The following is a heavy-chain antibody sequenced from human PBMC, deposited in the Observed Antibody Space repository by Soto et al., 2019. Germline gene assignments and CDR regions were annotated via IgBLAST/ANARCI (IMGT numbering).Heavy chain of an antibody. CDR1: EFTLSTYD. CDR2: ITRTGIST. CDR3: ASAPSGGSTLRDD. Sequence: SLRLSCAASEFTLSTYDMSWVRQAPGKGLEWVSTITRTGISTYYADSVKGRFTISRDASQNTLYLQMNSLRAEDSAVYYGASAPSGGSTLRDDWGQGTLVTVAS. J-gene: IGHJ4*02. D-gene: IGHD2-15*01. V-gene: IGHV3-23*01.